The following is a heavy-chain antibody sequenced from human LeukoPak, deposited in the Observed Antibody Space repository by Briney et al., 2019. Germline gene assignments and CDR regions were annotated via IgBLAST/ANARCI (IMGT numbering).Heavy chain of an antibody. CDR3: ARGTSGYSYGYYYYYMDV. J-gene: IGHJ6*03. CDR1: GDSISSYY. CDR2: IYYIGST. D-gene: IGHD5-18*01. V-gene: IGHV4-59*01. Sequence: SETLSLTCTVSGDSISSYYWSWIRQPPGKGLEWIGYIYYIGSTNYNPSLKSRVTISLDTSKNQFSLKLSSVTAADTAVYYCARGTSGYSYGYYYYYMDVWGKGTTVTISS.